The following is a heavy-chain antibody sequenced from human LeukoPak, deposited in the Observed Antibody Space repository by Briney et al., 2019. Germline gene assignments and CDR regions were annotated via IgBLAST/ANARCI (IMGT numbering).Heavy chain of an antibody. V-gene: IGHV1-8*01. CDR3: ARGANNYDFWSGYSVLSWFDP. J-gene: IGHJ5*02. D-gene: IGHD3-3*01. CDR2: MNPNSGNT. Sequence: ASVKVSCKASGYTFTNYDINWVRQAPGQGLEWMGWMNPNSGNTGYAQKFQGRVTMTRNTSISTAYMELSSLRSEDTAVYYCARGANNYDFWSGYSVLSWFDPWGQGTLVTVSS. CDR1: GYTFTNYD.